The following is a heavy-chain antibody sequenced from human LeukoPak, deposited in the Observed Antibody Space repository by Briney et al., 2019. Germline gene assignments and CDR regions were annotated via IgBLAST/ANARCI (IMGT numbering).Heavy chain of an antibody. J-gene: IGHJ3*02. CDR3: AKVSPYYDILTGFENAFDI. V-gene: IGHV3-23*01. Sequence: SGGSLRLSCAASGFTFSSYAMSWVRQGPGKGLEWVSTISGSGGSTYYADSVKGRFTISRDNSKNTLYLQMNSLRAEDTAVYYCAKVSPYYDILTGFENAFDIWGQGAMVTVSS. CDR2: ISGSGGST. D-gene: IGHD3-9*01. CDR1: GFTFSSYA.